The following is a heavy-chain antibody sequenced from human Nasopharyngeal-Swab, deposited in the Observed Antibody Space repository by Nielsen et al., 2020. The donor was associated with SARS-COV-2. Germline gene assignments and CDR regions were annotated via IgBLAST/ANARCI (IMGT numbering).Heavy chain of an antibody. D-gene: IGHD3-3*01. CDR1: GYTFTSYD. J-gene: IGHJ6*03. Sequence: ASVKVSCKASGYTFTSYDINWVRQATGQGLEWMGWMNPNSGNTGYAQKFQGRVTMTRNTSISTAYMELSSLRSEDTAVYYCATTHKSTYCDFWSGYSNSYYYYMDVWGKGTTVTVSS. V-gene: IGHV1-8*01. CDR3: ATTHKSTYCDFWSGYSNSYYYYMDV. CDR2: MNPNSGNT.